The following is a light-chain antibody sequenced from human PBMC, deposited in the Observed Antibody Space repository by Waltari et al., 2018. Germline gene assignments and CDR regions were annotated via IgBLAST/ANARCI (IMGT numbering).Light chain of an antibody. J-gene: IGKJ2*01. CDR3: QQYNSYT. CDR1: QSISSW. Sequence: DIQMTQSPSTLSASVGDRVTITCRASQSISSWLAWYQQRPGKAPKLLIYDASPLESGVPSRFSGSGSGTEFTLTISSLQPDDFATYYCQQYNSYTFGQGTKLEIK. V-gene: IGKV1-5*01. CDR2: DAS.